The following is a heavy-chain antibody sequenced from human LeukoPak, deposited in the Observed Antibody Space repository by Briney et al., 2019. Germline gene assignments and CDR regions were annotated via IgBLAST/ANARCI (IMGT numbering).Heavy chain of an antibody. Sequence: GGSLRLSCAASGFTFSSYSMNWVRQAPGKGPEWVSSISSSSSYIYYADSVKGRFTISRDNAKNSLYLQMNSLRAEDTAVYYCARDTGYCSSTSCYIPKCFDYWGQGTLVTVSS. J-gene: IGHJ4*02. CDR3: ARDTGYCSSTSCYIPKCFDY. CDR1: GFTFSSYS. CDR2: ISSSSSYI. V-gene: IGHV3-21*01. D-gene: IGHD2-2*02.